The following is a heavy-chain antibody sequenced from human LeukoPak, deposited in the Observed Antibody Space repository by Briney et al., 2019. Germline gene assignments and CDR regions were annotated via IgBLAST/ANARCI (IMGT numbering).Heavy chain of an antibody. CDR2: ISGSGGST. D-gene: IGHD4-11*01. Sequence: PGGSLRLSCAASGFTFSSYAMSWVRQAPGKGLEWVSGISGSGGSTYYADSVKGRFTISRDNSKNTLYLQMNSLRAEDTAVYYCAKDQSDYSNKRGFDYWGQGTLVTVSS. J-gene: IGHJ4*02. CDR1: GFTFSSYA. V-gene: IGHV3-23*01. CDR3: AKDQSDYSNKRGFDY.